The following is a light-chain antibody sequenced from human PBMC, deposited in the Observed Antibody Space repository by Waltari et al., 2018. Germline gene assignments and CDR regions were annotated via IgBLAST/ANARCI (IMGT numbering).Light chain of an antibody. CDR3: QQHGTLPAT. CDR1: QTGGSSS. V-gene: IGKV3-20*01. J-gene: IGKJ1*01. CDR2: RAS. Sequence: EIVLTQSPGTASLSPGERVTLSCRASQTGGSSSFAWYQQKPGKAPRLVIYRASRRATGIPDRFSGSGSGTDFSLTISRLEPEDFAVYYCQQHGTLPATFGQGTKVEIK.